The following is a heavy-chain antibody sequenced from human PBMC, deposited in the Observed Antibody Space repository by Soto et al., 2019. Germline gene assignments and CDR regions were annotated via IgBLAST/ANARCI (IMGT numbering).Heavy chain of an antibody. D-gene: IGHD3-16*01. Sequence: QITLKESGPTLVQPTQPLTLTCTFSGFSLTTRGVGVGWIRQPPGKALECLALIYWDDDKRYSPSLQSRLSNTKDTSKNQLVLTVTNVDPVDTATYYCAHIPNYYQYDWFDPWGQGTLVSVSS. CDR3: AHIPNYYQYDWFDP. CDR1: GFSLTTRGVG. V-gene: IGHV2-5*02. J-gene: IGHJ5*02. CDR2: IYWDDDK.